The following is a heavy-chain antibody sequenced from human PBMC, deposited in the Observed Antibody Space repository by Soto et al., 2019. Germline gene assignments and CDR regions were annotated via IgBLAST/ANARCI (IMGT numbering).Heavy chain of an antibody. CDR3: ARDYYGSGSQYNPLDY. V-gene: IGHV3-33*01. CDR1: GFTFITYG. Sequence: QVQLVESGGGVVQPGRSLRLSCAASGFTFITYGVHWVRQAPGKGLEWVAVIWYDGSKKYYADSVKGRFTISRDNSKNTLYLQMNSLRVEDTAVYYCARDYYGSGSQYNPLDYWGQGTLVTVSS. D-gene: IGHD3-10*01. J-gene: IGHJ4*02. CDR2: IWYDGSKK.